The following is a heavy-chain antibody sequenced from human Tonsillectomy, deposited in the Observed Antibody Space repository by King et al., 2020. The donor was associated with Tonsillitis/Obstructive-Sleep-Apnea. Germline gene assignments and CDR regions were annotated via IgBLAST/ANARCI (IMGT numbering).Heavy chain of an antibody. D-gene: IGHD2-21*02. Sequence: QLQESGPGLVKPSETLSLTCSVSGGSVSSSSYCWGWIRQPPGKGLEWIGSIYYNGDTYYNPSLKSRVTISVDTSKNQFSLKLSSVTAADTAVYYCVSQSQTEIIYYYYMDVWGKGTTVTVSS. J-gene: IGHJ6*03. CDR3: VSQSQTEIIYYYYMDV. CDR2: IYYNGDT. V-gene: IGHV4-39*01. CDR1: GGSVSSSSYC.